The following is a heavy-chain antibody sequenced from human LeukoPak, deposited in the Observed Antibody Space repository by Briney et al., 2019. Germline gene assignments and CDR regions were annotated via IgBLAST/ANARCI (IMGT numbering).Heavy chain of an antibody. D-gene: IGHD6-19*01. Sequence: PGGSLRLSCAAFEFTFSNYDMHWVRQAPGKGLEWVSVIYSGGSTYYADSVKGRFTISRDNSKNTLYLQMKSLRAEDTAVYYCARERNLEIAVAGTISWGQGTLVTVSS. CDR2: IYSGGST. CDR3: ARERNLEIAVAGTIS. V-gene: IGHV3-66*01. CDR1: EFTFSNYD. J-gene: IGHJ5*02.